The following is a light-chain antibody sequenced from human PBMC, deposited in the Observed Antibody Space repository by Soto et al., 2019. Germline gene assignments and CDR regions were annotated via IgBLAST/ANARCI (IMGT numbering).Light chain of an antibody. CDR3: QQYGTSPQT. V-gene: IGKV3-20*01. CDR2: GAS. J-gene: IGKJ1*01. Sequence: EIVLTQSPGTLSLSPGERATLSCRASQSLSSSYLAWYQQKPGQGPRLLIYGASSGATGIPDRFSGSGSGTDFTLTISRLEPEDFAVYYCQQYGTSPQTFGQGTKVEIK. CDR1: QSLSSSY.